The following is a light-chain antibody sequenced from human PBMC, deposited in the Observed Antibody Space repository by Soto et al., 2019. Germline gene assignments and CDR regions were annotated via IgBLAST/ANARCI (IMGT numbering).Light chain of an antibody. V-gene: IGLV3-21*02. J-gene: IGLJ2*01. Sequence: SYELTQPPSVSVAPEQPPGFTCGGNNIGSKSVTWYQQKPGQAPVLVVYDDSDRPSGIPERFSGSNSGNTATLTISRVEAGDEADYYCQVWDSSSDPVFGGGTKLTVL. CDR1: NIGSKS. CDR2: DDS. CDR3: QVWDSSSDPV.